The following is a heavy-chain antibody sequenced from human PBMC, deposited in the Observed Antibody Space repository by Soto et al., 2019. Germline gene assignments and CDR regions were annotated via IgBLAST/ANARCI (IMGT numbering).Heavy chain of an antibody. J-gene: IGHJ4*02. Sequence: PSETLSITCTVSGGSISSGGYFWSWVRQHPGKGLEWIGNIYYSGRTYYNPSLKSRVTISVDASKNQFSLKLSSVTAADTAVYYCARFAREENPKVGSWYYFDYWGQGTRVTVSS. D-gene: IGHD6-13*01. V-gene: IGHV4-31*03. CDR3: ARFAREENPKVGSWYYFDY. CDR2: IYYSGRT. CDR1: GGSISSGGYF.